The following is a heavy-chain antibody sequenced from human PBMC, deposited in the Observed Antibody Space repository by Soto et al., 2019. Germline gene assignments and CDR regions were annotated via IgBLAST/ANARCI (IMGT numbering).Heavy chain of an antibody. D-gene: IGHD5-18*01. Sequence: GASVKVSCKASGGTFSSYAISWVRQAPGQGLEWMGGIIPIFGTANYAQKFQGRVTITADKSTSTAYMELSSLRSEDTAVYYCARDGYSYGYGNWFDPWGQGTLVTVSS. CDR1: GGTFSSYA. CDR2: IIPIFGTA. J-gene: IGHJ5*02. V-gene: IGHV1-69*06. CDR3: ARDGYSYGYGNWFDP.